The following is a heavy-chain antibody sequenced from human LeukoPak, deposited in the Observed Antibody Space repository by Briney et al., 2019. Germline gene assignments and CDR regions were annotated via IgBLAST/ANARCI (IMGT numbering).Heavy chain of an antibody. CDR1: GYTFTSYD. V-gene: IGHV1-8*01. CDR3: ARKIARITMLRRSGENMDV. J-gene: IGHJ6*02. Sequence: ASVKVSCKASGYTFTSYDINWVRQATGQGLEWMGWMNPNSGNTGYAQKFQGRVSMTRNTSISTAYMELSSLRSEETAVYYCARKIARITMLRRSGENMDVWGQGTTVTVSS. D-gene: IGHD3-10*01. CDR2: MNPNSGNT.